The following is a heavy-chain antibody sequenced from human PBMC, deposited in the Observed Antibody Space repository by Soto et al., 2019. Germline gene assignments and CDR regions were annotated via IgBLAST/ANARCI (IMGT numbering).Heavy chain of an antibody. V-gene: IGHV3-73*01. Sequence: PGGSLRLSCAASGFTFSGSAIHWVRQASGKGLEWVGRIRSKANSYATAYAASVKGRFTISRDDSKNTAYLQMNSLKTEDTAVYYCTSHSPAARNDYWGQGTLVTVSS. CDR2: IRSKANSYAT. CDR3: TSHSPAARNDY. J-gene: IGHJ4*02. D-gene: IGHD6-6*01. CDR1: GFTFSGSA.